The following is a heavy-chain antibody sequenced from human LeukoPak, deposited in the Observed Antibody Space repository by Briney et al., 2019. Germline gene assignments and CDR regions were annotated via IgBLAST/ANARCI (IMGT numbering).Heavy chain of an antibody. CDR1: GFTFSSYS. V-gene: IGHV3-21*01. CDR2: ISSSSSYI. CDR3: ARRGIAAAGKGSWFDP. J-gene: IGHJ5*02. Sequence: GGSLRLSCAASGFTFSSYSMNWVRQAPGKGLEWVSSISSSSSYIYYADSVKGRFTISRDNAKNSLYLQMNSLRAEDTAVYYCARRGIAAAGKGSWFDPWGQGTLVTVSS. D-gene: IGHD6-13*01.